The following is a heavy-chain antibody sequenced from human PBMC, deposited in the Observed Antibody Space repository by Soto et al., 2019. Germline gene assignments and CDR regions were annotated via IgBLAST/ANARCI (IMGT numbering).Heavy chain of an antibody. V-gene: IGHV3-53*04. Sequence: EVQLVESGGGLVQPGGSLRLSCAASGFTVSSNYMSWVRQAPGKGLEWVSVIYSGGSTYYADSVKGGFTISRHNSKNTMYLQMNRLRAEDKAVYYCARGPRYGSGGRCYTTRDKWFDPWGQGTLVTVSS. D-gene: IGHD2-15*01. CDR2: IYSGGST. CDR3: ARGPRYGSGGRCYTTRDKWFDP. CDR1: GFTVSSNY. J-gene: IGHJ5*02.